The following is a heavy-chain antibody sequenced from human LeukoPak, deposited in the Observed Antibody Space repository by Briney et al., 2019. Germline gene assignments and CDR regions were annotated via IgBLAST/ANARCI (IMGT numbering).Heavy chain of an antibody. Sequence: PGGSLRLSYAASGFTFSSYSMNWVRQAPGKGLEWVSYITSSSGTTYYADSVKGRFTISRDNAKNSLYLQMNSLRAEDTAVYYCARYGSGYYFDYWGQGTLVTVSS. CDR1: GFTFSSYS. J-gene: IGHJ4*02. V-gene: IGHV3-48*01. CDR3: ARYGSGYYFDY. CDR2: ITSSSGTT. D-gene: IGHD3-10*01.